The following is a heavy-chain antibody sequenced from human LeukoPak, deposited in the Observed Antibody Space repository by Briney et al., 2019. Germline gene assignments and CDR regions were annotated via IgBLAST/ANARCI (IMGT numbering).Heavy chain of an antibody. Sequence: GGSLRLSCVASGFTFSSYAMSWVRQAPGKGLEWVSAISGSGGNTYYAASVKGRFTISRDNSKNTLQMSNLRAEDTAIYYCAKTLYYDSSGSALDYWGQGTLVTVSS. J-gene: IGHJ4*02. V-gene: IGHV3-23*01. CDR2: ISGSGGNT. CDR1: GFTFSSYA. CDR3: AKTLYYDSSGSALDY. D-gene: IGHD3-22*01.